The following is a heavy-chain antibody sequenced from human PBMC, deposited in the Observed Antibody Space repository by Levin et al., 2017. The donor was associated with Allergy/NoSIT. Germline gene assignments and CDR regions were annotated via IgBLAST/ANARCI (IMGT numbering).Heavy chain of an antibody. J-gene: IGHJ3*02. CDR1: GFTFDDYA. Sequence: SCAASGFTFDDYAMHWVRQAPGKGLEWFSGISWNSGSIGYADSVKGRFTISRDNAKNSLYLQMNSLRTEDTALYYCARDNIGLPDAFDIWGQGTMVIVSS. CDR2: ISWNSGSI. D-gene: IGHD3-10*01. V-gene: IGHV3-9*01. CDR3: ARDNIGLPDAFDI.